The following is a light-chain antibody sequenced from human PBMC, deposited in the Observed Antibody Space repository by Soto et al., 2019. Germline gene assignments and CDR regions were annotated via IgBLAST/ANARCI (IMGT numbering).Light chain of an antibody. Sequence: QSALTQPASVSGSPGQSITISCTGTSSDVGGYNYVSWYQHHPGKAPKLVIYEVTNRPSGVSNRFSGSKSGNTASLTISGPQAEDEADYYCSSYTTSGTGVFGTGTKLTVL. J-gene: IGLJ1*01. V-gene: IGLV2-14*01. CDR2: EVT. CDR3: SSYTTSGTGV. CDR1: SSDVGGYNY.